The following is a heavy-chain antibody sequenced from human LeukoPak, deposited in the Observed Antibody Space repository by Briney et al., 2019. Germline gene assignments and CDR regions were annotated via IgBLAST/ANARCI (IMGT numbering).Heavy chain of an antibody. CDR1: GFTFSNAW. D-gene: IGHD3-3*01. V-gene: IGHV3-15*01. CDR3: TTDTIFGVVRYDFDY. J-gene: IGHJ4*02. Sequence: GGSLRLSCAASGFTFSNAWMSWVRQAPGKGLEWVGRIKSKTDGGTTDYAAPVKGRFTISRDDSKNTLYLQMNSLKTEDTAVYYCTTDTIFGVVRYDFDYWGQGTLVTVSS. CDR2: IKSKTDGGTT.